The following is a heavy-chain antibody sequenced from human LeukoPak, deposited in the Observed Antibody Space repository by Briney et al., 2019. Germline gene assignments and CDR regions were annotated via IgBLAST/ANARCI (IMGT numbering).Heavy chain of an antibody. CDR2: ISGSGGST. Sequence: GGSLRLSCAASGFTFSSYAMSWVRQAPGKGLEWVSAISGSGGSTYYADSVKGRFTISRDNSKNTLYPQMNSLRAEDTAVYYCAKLHYDILTGYPRYWGQGTLVTVSS. D-gene: IGHD3-9*01. V-gene: IGHV3-23*01. CDR1: GFTFSSYA. J-gene: IGHJ4*02. CDR3: AKLHYDILTGYPRY.